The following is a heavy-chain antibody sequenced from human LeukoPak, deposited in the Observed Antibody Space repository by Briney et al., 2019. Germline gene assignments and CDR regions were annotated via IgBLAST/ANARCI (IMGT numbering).Heavy chain of an antibody. Sequence: SETLSLTCTVSGGSISSDDYYWSWIRQPPGKGLEWIGEINHSGSTNYNPSLKSRVTISVDTSKNQFSLELSSVTAADTAVYYCARGKVVRGVLRGYYYYGMDVWGQGTTVTVSS. CDR3: ARGKVVRGVLRGYYYYGMDV. CDR1: GGSISSDDYY. D-gene: IGHD3-10*01. CDR2: INHSGST. J-gene: IGHJ6*02. V-gene: IGHV4-34*01.